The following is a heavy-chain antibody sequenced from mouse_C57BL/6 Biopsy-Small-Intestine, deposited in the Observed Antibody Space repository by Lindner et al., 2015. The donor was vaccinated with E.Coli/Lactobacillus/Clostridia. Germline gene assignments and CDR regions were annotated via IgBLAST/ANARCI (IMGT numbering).Heavy chain of an antibody. CDR2: ISGFTGDT. V-gene: IGHV1-14*01. D-gene: IGHD2-1*01. CDR3: ARDNDASGNYPFNFDH. CDR1: GYTFTNFA. J-gene: IGHJ4*01. Sequence: SVKVSCKASGYTFTNFAVTWVRQAPGQGLEWLGWISGFTGDTKYAQKVQGRVTMTTDTSTSTAYLELRSLISDDTAVYYCARDNDASGNYPFNFDHWGQGTLVTVSS.